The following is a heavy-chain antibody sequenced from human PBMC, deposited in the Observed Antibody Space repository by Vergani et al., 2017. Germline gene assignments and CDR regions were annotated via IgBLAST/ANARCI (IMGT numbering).Heavy chain of an antibody. Sequence: EVQLVESGGGLVQPGRSLRLSCAASGFTFDDYAMHWVRQAPGKGLEWVSGISWNSGSIGYADSVKGRFTISRDNAKNSLYLQMNSLRAEDTALYYCTTNPDTIVVVPAAIEVDYYYMDVWGKGTTVTVSS. J-gene: IGHJ6*03. CDR1: GFTFDDYA. V-gene: IGHV3-9*01. D-gene: IGHD2-2*01. CDR3: TTNPDTIVVVPAAIEVDYYYMDV. CDR2: ISWNSGSI.